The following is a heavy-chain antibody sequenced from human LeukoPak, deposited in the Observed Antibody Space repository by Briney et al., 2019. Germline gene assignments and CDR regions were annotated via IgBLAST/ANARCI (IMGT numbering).Heavy chain of an antibody. V-gene: IGHV3-23*01. Sequence: GGFLRLSCAASGFTFSSYAMSWVRQAPGKGLEWVSAISGSGGSTYYADSVKGRFTISRDNSKNTLYLQMNSLRAEDTAVYYCAKLSIAAHLGDYWGQGTLVTVSS. CDR2: ISGSGGST. D-gene: IGHD6-6*01. CDR3: AKLSIAAHLGDY. CDR1: GFTFSSYA. J-gene: IGHJ4*02.